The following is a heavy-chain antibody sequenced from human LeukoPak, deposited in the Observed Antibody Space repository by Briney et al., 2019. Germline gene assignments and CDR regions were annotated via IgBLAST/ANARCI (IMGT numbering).Heavy chain of an antibody. Sequence: GGSLRLSCAASGSTFSSYSMNSVRQAPGKGLEWVSSISSSSSYIYYADSVKGRFTISRDNAKNSLYLQMNSLRAEDTAVYYCARRINYYGSGSYLLDYWGQGTLVTVSS. V-gene: IGHV3-21*01. J-gene: IGHJ4*02. D-gene: IGHD3-10*01. CDR2: ISSSSSYI. CDR1: GSTFSSYS. CDR3: ARRINYYGSGSYLLDY.